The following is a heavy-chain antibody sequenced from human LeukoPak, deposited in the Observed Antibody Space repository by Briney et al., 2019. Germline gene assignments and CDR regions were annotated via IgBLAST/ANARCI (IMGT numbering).Heavy chain of an antibody. D-gene: IGHD3-3*01. CDR3: ASSWPNFGVVISTNGMDV. Sequence: ASVKVSCKASGYTFTGYYMHWVRQAPGQGLEWMGWINPNSGGTNYAQKFQGRVTMTRDTSISTAYMELSGLRSDDTAVYYCASSWPNFGVVISTNGMDVWGQGTTVTVSS. J-gene: IGHJ6*02. V-gene: IGHV1-2*02. CDR2: INPNSGGT. CDR1: GYTFTGYY.